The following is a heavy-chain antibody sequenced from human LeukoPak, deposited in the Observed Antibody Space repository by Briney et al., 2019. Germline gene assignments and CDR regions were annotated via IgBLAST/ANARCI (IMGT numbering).Heavy chain of an antibody. V-gene: IGHV4-34*01. D-gene: IGHD1-26*01. CDR3: ARGARYSGSYQRGYYFDY. Sequence: SETLSLTCTVSGGSISGYYWSWIRQPPGKGLEWIGEINHSRSTNYNPSLKSRVTISVDTSKNQFSLKLSSVTAADTAVYYCARGARYSGSYQRGYYFDYWGQGTLVTVSS. J-gene: IGHJ4*02. CDR2: INHSRST. CDR1: GGSISGYY.